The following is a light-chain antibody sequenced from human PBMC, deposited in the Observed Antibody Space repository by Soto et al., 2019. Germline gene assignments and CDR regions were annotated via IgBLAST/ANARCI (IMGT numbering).Light chain of an antibody. CDR3: LLSYSGTQV. CDR1: TGAVTSGHY. Sequence: QTVVTQEPSLTVPPGGTVTLTCGSSTGAVTSGHYPYWFQQKPGQGPRTLIYDTNNKHSWTPARFSGSLLGGKAALTLSGAQPEDEADYYCLLSYSGTQVFGGGTKLTVL. V-gene: IGLV7-46*01. J-gene: IGLJ3*02. CDR2: DTN.